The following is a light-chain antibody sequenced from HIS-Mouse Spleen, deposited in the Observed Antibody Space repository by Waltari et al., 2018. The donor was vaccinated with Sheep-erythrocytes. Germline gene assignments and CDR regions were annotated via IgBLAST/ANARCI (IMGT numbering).Light chain of an antibody. CDR2: GAS. Sequence: EIVLTQSPGTLSLSPGERATLHCRASQSVSSSYLAWYQQKPGQAPRLLIYGASSRATGIPDRFSGSGSGTDFTLTISRLEPEDFAVYYCQQYGSSLRTFGQGTKVEIK. J-gene: IGKJ1*01. CDR1: QSVSSSY. CDR3: QQYGSSLRT. V-gene: IGKV3-20*01.